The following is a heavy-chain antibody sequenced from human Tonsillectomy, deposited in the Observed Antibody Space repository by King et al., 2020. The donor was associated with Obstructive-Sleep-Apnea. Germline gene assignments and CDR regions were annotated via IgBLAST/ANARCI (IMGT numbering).Heavy chain of an antibody. Sequence: EVQLVESGGGLVQPGGSLRLSCAVNGLTFSSSWMSWVRQAPGKGLEFLSNIKQDGTLKFYADSVKGRFTISRDNAENSQYLQMNSLRAEDTAVYFCATDLNWGSDWGQGTLVTVSS. D-gene: IGHD7-27*01. CDR1: GLTFSSSW. V-gene: IGHV3-7*03. CDR3: ATDLNWGSD. CDR2: IKQDGTLK. J-gene: IGHJ4*02.